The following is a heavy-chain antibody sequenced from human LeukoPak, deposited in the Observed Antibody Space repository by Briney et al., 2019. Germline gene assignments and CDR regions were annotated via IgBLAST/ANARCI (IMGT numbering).Heavy chain of an antibody. V-gene: IGHV4-39*07. Sequence: SETLSLTCTVSGGSISSSSYYWGWIRQPPGKGLEWIGSIFYSGGTYYNPSLKSRVTISVDTSKNQFSLKLSSVTAADTAVYYCARDQGGLWGQGTLVTVSS. CDR1: GGSISSSSYY. CDR3: ARDQGGL. CDR2: IFYSGGT. J-gene: IGHJ4*02. D-gene: IGHD3-16*01.